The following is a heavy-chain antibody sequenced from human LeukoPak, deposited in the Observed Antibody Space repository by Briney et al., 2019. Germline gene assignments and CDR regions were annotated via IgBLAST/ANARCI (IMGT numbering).Heavy chain of an antibody. J-gene: IGHJ4*02. CDR1: GYTFTSYD. V-gene: IGHV1-8*01. CDR3: ARGRRRDGYNFGPYYFDY. CDR2: MNPNSGNT. D-gene: IGHD5-24*01. Sequence: GASVKVSCKASGYTFTSYDINWVRQATGQGLEWMGWMNPNSGNTGYAQKFQGRVTMTRNTSISTAYMELSSLRSEDTAVYYCARGRRRDGYNFGPYYFDYWGQGTLVTVSS.